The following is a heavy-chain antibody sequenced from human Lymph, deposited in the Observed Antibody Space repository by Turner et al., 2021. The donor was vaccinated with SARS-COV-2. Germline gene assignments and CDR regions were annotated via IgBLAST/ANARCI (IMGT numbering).Heavy chain of an antibody. V-gene: IGHV3-30*03. CDR3: ARGKSPLLRFLEWILSLDF. J-gene: IGHJ4*02. CDR2: ISYDGSDK. D-gene: IGHD3-3*01. CDR1: GFNFSSYG. Sequence: QVQLVESGGGVVQPGKSLRLSCAASGFNFSSYGMHWVRQAPGKGLEWVAFISYDGSDKYYGDSVKGRFTISRDNSKNTLYLQMNSLRAEDTAVYYCARGKSPLLRFLEWILSLDFWGQGTLVTVSS.